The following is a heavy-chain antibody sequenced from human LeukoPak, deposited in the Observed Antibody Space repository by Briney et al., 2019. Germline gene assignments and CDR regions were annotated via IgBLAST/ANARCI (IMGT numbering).Heavy chain of an antibody. D-gene: IGHD5-12*01. V-gene: IGHV4-59*01. CDR1: GGTISSYY. J-gene: IGHJ4*02. CDR2: MYYSGSA. CDR3: ARDTGYRRFDS. Sequence: PSETLSLTCTVSGGTISSYYWSWIRQPPGKGLEWIGYMYYSGSANYNPSLKSRVTISLDTSNNQFSLRLSSVTAADTAVHYCARDTGYRRFDSWGQGALVTVSS.